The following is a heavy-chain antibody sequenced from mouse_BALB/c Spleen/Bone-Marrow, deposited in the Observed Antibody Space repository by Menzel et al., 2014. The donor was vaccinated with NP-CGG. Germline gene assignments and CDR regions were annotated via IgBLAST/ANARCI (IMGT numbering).Heavy chain of an antibody. V-gene: IGHV1-87*01. CDR3: ARSNYPYAMDY. D-gene: IGHD2-5*01. CDR2: IYPGDGDT. CDR1: GYTFTGYW. Sequence: VQLQQSGAELARPGASAKLSCKASGYTFTGYWVQWVKQRPGQGLEWIGTIYPGDGDTRYTQKFKGKATLTADKSSSTAYMQLSSLASEDSAIYYCARSNYPYAMDYWGQGTSVTVSS. J-gene: IGHJ4*01.